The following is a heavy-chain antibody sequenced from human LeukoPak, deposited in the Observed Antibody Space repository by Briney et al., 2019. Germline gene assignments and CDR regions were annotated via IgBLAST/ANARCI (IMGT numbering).Heavy chain of an antibody. D-gene: IGHD3-22*01. CDR2: ISYDGSNK. CDR3: ARDYYDSSGYGFYFQH. V-gene: IGHV3-30*09. J-gene: IGHJ1*01. CDR1: GFTFSSYA. Sequence: GGSLRLSCAASGFTFSSYAMHWVRQAPGKGLEWVAVISYDGSNKYYADSVKGRFAISRDNSKNTLYLQMNSLRAEDTAVYYCARDYYDSSGYGFYFQHWGQGTLVTVSS.